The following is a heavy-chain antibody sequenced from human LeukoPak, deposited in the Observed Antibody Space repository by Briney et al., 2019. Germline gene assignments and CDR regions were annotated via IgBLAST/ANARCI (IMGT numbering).Heavy chain of an antibody. CDR1: GFTVSSNY. CDR3: ARGDGVYVY. CDR2: IYFGGTT. Sequence: GGSLRLSCAASGFTVSSNYMTWVRQAPGQGLEWVSVIYFGGTTYYADSVKGRFTISRDNSKNTVYLQMYSLRVEDTAVYYCARGDGVYVYWGQGTLVTVSS. V-gene: IGHV3-53*01. D-gene: IGHD5/OR15-5a*01. J-gene: IGHJ4*02.